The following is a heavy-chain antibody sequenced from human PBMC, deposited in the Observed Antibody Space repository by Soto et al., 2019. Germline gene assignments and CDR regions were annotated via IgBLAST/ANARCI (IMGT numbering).Heavy chain of an antibody. D-gene: IGHD3-9*01. CDR3: ARDAVYSDILTGSPRGHGMDV. Sequence: EVQLVETGGGLIQPGGSLRLSCEVTGFSVSYNSMTWVRQAPGEGLEWVSVIYSGGSTYYADSVKGRFTISRDASKKMVYLQMNSLRPEETAVYYCARDAVYSDILTGSPRGHGMDVWGQGTTVTVSS. CDR2: IYSGGST. J-gene: IGHJ6*02. CDR1: GFSVSYNS. V-gene: IGHV3-53*02.